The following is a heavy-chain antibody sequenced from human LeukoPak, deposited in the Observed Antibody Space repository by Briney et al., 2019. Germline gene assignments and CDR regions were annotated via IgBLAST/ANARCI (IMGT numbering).Heavy chain of an antibody. CDR3: ARGHASGSNHYFDY. V-gene: IGHV3-53*01. J-gene: IGHJ4*02. Sequence: PGGSLRLSCAASGFTFSSYAMHWVRQAPGKGLEWVSVIFSGGSTYYADSVKGRFTISRDNSKNTLCLHMNSLRAEDTAVYYCARGHASGSNHYFDYWGQGTLVTVSS. CDR2: IFSGGST. D-gene: IGHD2-15*01. CDR1: GFTFSSYA.